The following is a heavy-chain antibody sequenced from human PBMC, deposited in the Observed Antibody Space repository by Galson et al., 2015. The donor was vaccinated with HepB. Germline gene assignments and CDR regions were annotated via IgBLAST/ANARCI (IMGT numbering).Heavy chain of an antibody. CDR2: IIPVFGTS. D-gene: IGHD1/OR15-1a*01. J-gene: IGHJ4*02. CDR3: ARVSEQFKYYFDY. CDR1: GGTFSNYT. V-gene: IGHV1-69*13. Sequence: VKVSCKASGGTFSNYTFSWVRQAPGQGLEWMGGIIPVFGTSNSARNFQGRLSINADGSTSTVYMELSSLRSEDTAVYYCARVSEQFKYYFDYWGQGTLVTVSS.